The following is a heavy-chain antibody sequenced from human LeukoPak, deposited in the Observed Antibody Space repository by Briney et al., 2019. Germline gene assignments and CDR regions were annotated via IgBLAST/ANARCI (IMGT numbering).Heavy chain of an antibody. D-gene: IGHD1-14*01. Sequence: PSETPSLTCTVSGGSVSTISHFWDWVRQPPGKGLEWIVSLSDTGTTYYNPSLESRVTMSVDTSKNQFSLKLSSVTAADTAVYYCARRDHTGRSHAWFDPWGQGTLVTVSS. V-gene: IGHV4-39*01. CDR2: LSDTGTT. J-gene: IGHJ5*02. CDR3: ARRDHTGRSHAWFDP. CDR1: GGSVSTISHF.